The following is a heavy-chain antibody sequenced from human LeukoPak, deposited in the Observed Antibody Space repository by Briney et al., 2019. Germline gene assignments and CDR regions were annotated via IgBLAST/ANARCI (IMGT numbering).Heavy chain of an antibody. V-gene: IGHV4-39*07. CDR3: ARGRRAYYYDT. D-gene: IGHD3-22*01. J-gene: IGHJ5*02. CDR2: IYYSGST. Sequence: PSETLSLTCTVSGGSISSSSYYWGWIRQPPGKGLEWIGSIYYSGSTNYNPSLKSRVTISVDTSKNQFSLKLSSVTAADTAVYYCARGRRAYYYDTWGQGTLVTVSS. CDR1: GGSISSSSYY.